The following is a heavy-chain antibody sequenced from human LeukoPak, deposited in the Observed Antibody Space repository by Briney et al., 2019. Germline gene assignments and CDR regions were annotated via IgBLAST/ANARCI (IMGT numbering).Heavy chain of an antibody. J-gene: IGHJ6*03. CDR1: GFTFSSYA. Sequence: TGGSLRLSCAASGFTFSSYAMSWVRQAPGKGLEWVSAISGSGGSTYYADSVKGRFTISRDNSKNTLYLQMNSLRAEDTAVYYCAKSELGDYYYYYMDVWGKGTTVTVSS. CDR3: AKSELGDYYYYYMDV. D-gene: IGHD7-27*01. V-gene: IGHV3-23*01. CDR2: ISGSGGST.